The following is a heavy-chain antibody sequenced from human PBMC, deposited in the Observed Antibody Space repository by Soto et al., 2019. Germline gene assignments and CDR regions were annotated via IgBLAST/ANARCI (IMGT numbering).Heavy chain of an antibody. J-gene: IGHJ4*02. D-gene: IGHD3-22*01. CDR3: VRDQDSRGYSVFNH. V-gene: IGHV3-21*05. CDR2: ISSRSST. Sequence: GGSLRLSCAVSGFTLSSHAMHWVRQAPGKGLEWVSYISSRSSTTYADSAKGRFTISRDNAKNTLYLQMNSLRAEDTAVYFCVRDQDSRGYSVFNHWGQGAQVTVSS. CDR1: GFTLSSHA.